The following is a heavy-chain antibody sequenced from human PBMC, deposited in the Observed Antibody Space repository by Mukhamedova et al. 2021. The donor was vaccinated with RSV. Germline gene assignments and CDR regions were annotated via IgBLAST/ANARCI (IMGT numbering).Heavy chain of an antibody. Sequence: MGWVRQTPDKGLEWVAVVSRDGNKQYYGDSMEGRFIISRDNSRNTLYLQVHSLSLGDTAIFYCAREVPNAFDLWGHGTLVTVSS. V-gene: IGHV3-30*06. D-gene: IGHD3-10*01. J-gene: IGHJ3*01. CDR2: VSRDGNKQ. CDR3: AREVPNAFDL.